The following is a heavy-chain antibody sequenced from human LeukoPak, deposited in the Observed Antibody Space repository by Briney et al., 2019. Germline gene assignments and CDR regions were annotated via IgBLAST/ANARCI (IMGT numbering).Heavy chain of an antibody. Sequence: GGSLRLSCAASGFTFSSYAMSWVRQAPGKGLEWVSAISGSGGSTYYADSVKGRFTISRDNSKNTLYLQMNSLRAEDTAVYYCAKGYCSGGSCPVFDYWGQGNLVTVSS. D-gene: IGHD2-15*01. CDR1: GFTFSSYA. CDR3: AKGYCSGGSCPVFDY. CDR2: ISGSGGST. J-gene: IGHJ4*02. V-gene: IGHV3-23*01.